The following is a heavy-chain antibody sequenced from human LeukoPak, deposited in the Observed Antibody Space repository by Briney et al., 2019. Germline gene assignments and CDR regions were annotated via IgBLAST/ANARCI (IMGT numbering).Heavy chain of an antibody. Sequence: SVKVSCKASGGTFSSYAISWVRQAPGQGLEWMGGIIPIFGTANYAQKFQGRVTITADESTSTAYMELSSLRSEDTAVYYCASKLDYGSGSYVSYYYYMDVWGKGTTVTVSS. D-gene: IGHD3-10*01. J-gene: IGHJ6*03. V-gene: IGHV1-69*13. CDR2: IIPIFGTA. CDR3: ASKLDYGSGSYVSYYYYMDV. CDR1: GGTFSSYA.